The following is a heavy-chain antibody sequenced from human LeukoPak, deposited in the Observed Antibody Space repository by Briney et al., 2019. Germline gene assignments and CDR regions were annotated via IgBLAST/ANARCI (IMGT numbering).Heavy chain of an antibody. J-gene: IGHJ4*02. V-gene: IGHV1-24*01. CDR1: GYTLTELS. CDR2: FDPEDGET. D-gene: IGHD3-10*01. Sequence: ASVKVSCKASGYTLTELSMHWVRQAPGKGLEWMGGFDPEDGETIYAQKFQGRVTMTRDTSTSTVYMELSSLRSEDTAVYYCARDPRGEDSYFDYWGQGTLVTVSS. CDR3: ARDPRGEDSYFDY.